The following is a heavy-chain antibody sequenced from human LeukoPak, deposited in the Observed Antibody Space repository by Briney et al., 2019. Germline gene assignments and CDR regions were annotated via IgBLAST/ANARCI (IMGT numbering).Heavy chain of an antibody. J-gene: IGHJ3*01. CDR1: NGSISSHF. Sequence: PSETLSLTCTVSNGSISSHFWSWIRQPAGKGLEWIGHINNSGSTNYNPSLKNRVTMSVDMSKNQFSLRLSSVTAADTAIYYCARVRDSSGYYLGAFDVWGQGTMVTVSS. V-gene: IGHV4-4*07. CDR3: ARVRDSSGYYLGAFDV. D-gene: IGHD3-22*01. CDR2: INNSGST.